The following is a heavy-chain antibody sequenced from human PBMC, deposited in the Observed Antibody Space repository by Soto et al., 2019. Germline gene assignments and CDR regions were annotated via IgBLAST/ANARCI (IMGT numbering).Heavy chain of an antibody. CDR1: GFTFRSYG. J-gene: IGHJ4*02. V-gene: IGHV3-30*19. CDR3: ARNGDEITGMIDY. Sequence: GGSLRLSCAASGFTFRSYGMHWVRQAPGKGLEWVAITSYDGSNKYYTDSVKGRFTISRDNSKNTLYLQMNILRAEDTAVYFCARNGDEITGMIDYWGQGTLVTVSS. D-gene: IGHD1-20*01. CDR2: TSYDGSNK.